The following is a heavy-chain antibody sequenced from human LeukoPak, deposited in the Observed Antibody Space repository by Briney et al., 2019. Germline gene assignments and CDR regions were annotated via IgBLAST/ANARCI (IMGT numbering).Heavy chain of an antibody. D-gene: IGHD3-10*01. Sequence: GESLKISCKGSRYSFTSYWIGWVRQMPGKGLEWMGIIYPGDSDTRYSPSFQGQVTISADKSISTAYLQWSSLKASDTAMYYCARARITMVRGVVEVLDYWGQGTLVTVSS. V-gene: IGHV5-51*01. CDR1: RYSFTSYW. CDR2: IYPGDSDT. CDR3: ARARITMVRGVVEVLDY. J-gene: IGHJ4*02.